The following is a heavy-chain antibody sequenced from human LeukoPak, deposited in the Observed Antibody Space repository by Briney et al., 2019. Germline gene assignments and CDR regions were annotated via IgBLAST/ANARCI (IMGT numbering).Heavy chain of an antibody. J-gene: IGHJ4*02. CDR1: GFTFSSYS. CDR3: ARGKDPVNLGFDY. Sequence: GGSLRLSCAASGFTFSSYSTNWVRQAPGKGLEWVSYISSSSSTIYYADSVKARFTISRDNSKNTLYLQMNSLRAEDTAVYYCARGKDPVNLGFDYWGQGTLVTVSS. V-gene: IGHV3-48*01. CDR2: ISSSSSTI. D-gene: IGHD7-27*01.